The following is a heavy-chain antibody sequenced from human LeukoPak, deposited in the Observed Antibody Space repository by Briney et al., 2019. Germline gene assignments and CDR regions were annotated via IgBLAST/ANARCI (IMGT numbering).Heavy chain of an antibody. D-gene: IGHD5-12*01. CDR2: ISYDGSNK. CDR3: AKGGGYEAQYYYYYMDV. CDR1: GFTFSSYA. Sequence: GGSLRLSCAASGFTFSSYAMHWVRQAPGKGLEWVAVISYDGSNKYYADSVKGRFTISRDNSKNTLYLHVNSLRPEDTAVYYCAKGGGYEAQYYYYYMDVWGKGTTVTISS. J-gene: IGHJ6*03. V-gene: IGHV3-30*04.